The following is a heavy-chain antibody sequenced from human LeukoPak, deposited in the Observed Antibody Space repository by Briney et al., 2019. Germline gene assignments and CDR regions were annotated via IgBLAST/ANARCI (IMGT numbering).Heavy chain of an antibody. D-gene: IGHD5-18*01. V-gene: IGHV3-74*01. Sequence: GGSLRLSCAASGFTFSSYWMYWVRQAPGKGLVWVSHIKGDGSITTYADSVKGRFTISRDNAKNTLYLQLNSPRAEDTAVYYCARDRYSSHDNWGQGTLVTVSS. CDR2: IKGDGSIT. J-gene: IGHJ4*02. CDR1: GFTFSSYW. CDR3: ARDRYSSHDN.